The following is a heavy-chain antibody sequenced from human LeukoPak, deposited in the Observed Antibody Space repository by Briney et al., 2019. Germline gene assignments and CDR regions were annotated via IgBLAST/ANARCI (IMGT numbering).Heavy chain of an antibody. CDR2: INPNSGGT. J-gene: IGHJ4*02. D-gene: IGHD3-22*01. CDR1: GYTFAGYY. CDR3: ARAQYYYDSSGYSDY. Sequence: ASVKVSCKASGYTFAGYYMHWVRQAPGQGLEWMGWINPNSGGTNYAQKFQGRVTMTRDTSISTAYMELSRLRSDDTAVYYCARAQYYYDSSGYSDYWGQGTLVTVSS. V-gene: IGHV1-2*02.